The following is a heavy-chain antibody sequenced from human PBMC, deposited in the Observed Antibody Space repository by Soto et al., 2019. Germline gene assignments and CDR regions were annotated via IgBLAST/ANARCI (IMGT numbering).Heavy chain of an antibody. D-gene: IGHD3-10*01. CDR2: ISHDGSNK. Sequence: GGSQRLSSAASGFNFSSYGMHWVRQAPGKGLEWVAVISHDGSNKYYADSVKGRFTISRDNSKNTLYLQMNSLRAEDTAVYYCAKGTAGSYWYYYYGMDVWGQGTTVTVSS. CDR1: GFNFSSYG. J-gene: IGHJ6*02. V-gene: IGHV3-30*18. CDR3: AKGTAGSYWYYYYGMDV.